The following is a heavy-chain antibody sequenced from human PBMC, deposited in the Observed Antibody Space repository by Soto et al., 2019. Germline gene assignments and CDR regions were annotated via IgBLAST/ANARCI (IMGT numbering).Heavy chain of an antibody. CDR3: ARRTIAARPTFDYYYGVDV. CDR2: IIPIFGTA. V-gene: IGHV1-69*13. J-gene: IGHJ6*02. CDR1: GGTFSSYA. Sequence: SVKVSCKASGGTFSSYAISWVRQAPGQGLEWMGGIIPIFGTANYAQKFQGRVTITADESTSTAYMELSSLRSEDTAVYYCARRTIAARPTFDYYYGVDVWGQGTTVTVSS. D-gene: IGHD6-6*01.